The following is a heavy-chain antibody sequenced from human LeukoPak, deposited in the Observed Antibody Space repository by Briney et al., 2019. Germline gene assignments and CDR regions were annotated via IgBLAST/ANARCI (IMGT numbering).Heavy chain of an antibody. CDR3: AKGGIIVGLDAFDI. Sequence: GGSRRLSCAASGFTFSDYYMSWIRQAPGKGLEWVSYISSSGSPIYYADSVKGRFTISRDNSKNTLYLQMNSLRAEDTAVYYCAKGGIIVGLDAFDIWGQGTMVTVSS. D-gene: IGHD1-26*01. J-gene: IGHJ3*02. CDR2: ISSSGSPI. V-gene: IGHV3-11*01. CDR1: GFTFSDYY.